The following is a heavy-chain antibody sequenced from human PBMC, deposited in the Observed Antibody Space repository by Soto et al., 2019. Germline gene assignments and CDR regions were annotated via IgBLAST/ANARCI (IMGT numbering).Heavy chain of an antibody. V-gene: IGHV3-11*01. CDR3: ARHSGYDSSWGFDY. D-gene: IGHD6-13*01. Sequence: QVQLVESGGGLVKPGGSLRLSCAASGFTISDYYMSWIRQAPGKGLEWVSYIRSSGTTIYYADSVKGRFTISRDSAKNSLHVQMNSLRAEDTALYYCARHSGYDSSWGFDYWGQGILVAVSS. J-gene: IGHJ4*02. CDR1: GFTISDYY. CDR2: IRSSGTTI.